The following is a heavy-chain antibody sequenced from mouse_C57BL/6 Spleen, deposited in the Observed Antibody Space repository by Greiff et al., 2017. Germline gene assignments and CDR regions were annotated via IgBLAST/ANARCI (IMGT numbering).Heavy chain of an antibody. CDR1: GYSITSGYY. CDR2: ISYDGSN. J-gene: IGHJ2*01. Sequence: EVKLMESGPGLVKPSQSLSLTCSVTGYSITSGYYWNWIRQFPGNKLEWMGYISYDGSNNYNPSLKNRISITRDTSKNQFFLKLNSVTTEDTATYYCAREGDGSSSDYWGQGTTLTVSS. D-gene: IGHD1-1*01. CDR3: AREGDGSSSDY. V-gene: IGHV3-6*01.